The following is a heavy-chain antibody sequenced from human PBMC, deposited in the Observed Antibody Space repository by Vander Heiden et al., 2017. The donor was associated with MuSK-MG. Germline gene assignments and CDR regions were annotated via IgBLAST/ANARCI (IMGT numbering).Heavy chain of an antibody. CDR3: ARDWKATVVTPVALGY. CDR2: INPSGGST. J-gene: IGHJ4*02. D-gene: IGHD4-17*01. Sequence: QVQLVQSGAEVKKPGASVKVSCKASGYTFTSYYMHWVRQAPGQGLEWMGIINPSGGSTSYAQKFQGRVTMTRDTSTSTVYMELSSLRSEETAVYYCARDWKATVVTPVALGYWGQGTLVTVSS. V-gene: IGHV1-46*01. CDR1: GYTFTSYY.